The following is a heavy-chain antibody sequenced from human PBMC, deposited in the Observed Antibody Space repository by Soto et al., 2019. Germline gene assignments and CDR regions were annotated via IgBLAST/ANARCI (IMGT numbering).Heavy chain of an antibody. CDR1: GYSFTSYW. CDR3: ARAVSAGNYYYGMDV. CDR2: IYPGDSDT. D-gene: IGHD2-21*01. Sequence: PGESLKISCEGSGYSFTSYWIGWVRQMPGKGLEWMGIIYPGDSDTRYSPSFQGQVTISADKSISTAYLQWSSLKASDTAMYYCARAVSAGNYYYGMDVWGQGTTVTVSS. J-gene: IGHJ6*02. V-gene: IGHV5-51*01.